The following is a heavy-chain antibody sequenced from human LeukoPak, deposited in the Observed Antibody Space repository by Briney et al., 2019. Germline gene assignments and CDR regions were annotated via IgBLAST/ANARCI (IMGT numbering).Heavy chain of an antibody. J-gene: IGHJ4*02. V-gene: IGHV4-34*01. D-gene: IGHD2-2*01. CDR1: GGSFSGYY. CDR2: INHSGST. CDR3: ARRVPAATTFFDY. Sequence: SETLSLTCAVYGGSFSGYYWSWIRQPPGKGLEWIGEINHSGSTNYNPSLKSRVTISVDTSKNQFSLKLSSVTAADTAVYYCARRVPAATTFFDYWGQGTLVTVSS.